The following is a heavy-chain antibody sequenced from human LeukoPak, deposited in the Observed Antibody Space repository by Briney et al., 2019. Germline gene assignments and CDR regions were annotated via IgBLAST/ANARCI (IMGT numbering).Heavy chain of an antibody. CDR3: ARDNPGNDGTDSFDY. J-gene: IGHJ4*02. V-gene: IGHV1-46*01. Sequence: ASVKVSCKASGYTFTSYYMHWVRQAPGQGLEWMGIINPSGGSTSYAQKFQGRVTMTRDTSTSTVYMELSSLRSEDTAVYYCARDNPGNDGTDSFDYWGQGTLVTVSS. CDR1: GYTFTSYY. D-gene: IGHD1-1*01. CDR2: INPSGGST.